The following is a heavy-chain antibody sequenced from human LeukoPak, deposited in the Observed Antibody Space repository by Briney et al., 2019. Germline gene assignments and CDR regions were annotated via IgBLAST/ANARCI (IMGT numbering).Heavy chain of an antibody. CDR1: GFTFRSYG. V-gene: IGHV3-23*01. CDR2: ISGSGGST. CDR3: AKSSIGPPFYGMDV. Sequence: PGGSLRLSCAASGFTFRSYGLSWVRQAPGKGLEWVSAISGSGGSTYYADSVKGRFTISRDNSKNTLYLQMNSLRAEDTAVYYCAKSSIGPPFYGMDVWGQGTTVTVSS. J-gene: IGHJ6*02. D-gene: IGHD2/OR15-2a*01.